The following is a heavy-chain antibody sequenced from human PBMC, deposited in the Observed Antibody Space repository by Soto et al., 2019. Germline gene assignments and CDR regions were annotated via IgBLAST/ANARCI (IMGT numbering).Heavy chain of an antibody. J-gene: IGHJ4*01. CDR2: IYPCDSDT. CDR1: VYIFTDYC. V-gene: IGHV5-51*01. CDR3: ARIANRFDFAN. D-gene: IGHD3-9*01. Sequence: PGESLKISCQGSVYIFTDYCIGWLRQMPVKGLEWMGIIYPCDSDTRYSPSFQGQVTISADKSITTAYLQWSSLKASDTAMYYCARIANRFDFANWGHGTLVTVSS.